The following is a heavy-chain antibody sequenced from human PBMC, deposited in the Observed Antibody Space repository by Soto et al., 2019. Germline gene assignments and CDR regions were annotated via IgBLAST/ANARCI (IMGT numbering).Heavy chain of an antibody. CDR2: INHSGST. CDR1: GGSFSGYY. J-gene: IGHJ4*02. D-gene: IGHD1-26*01. Sequence: PSETLSITCAVYGGSFSGYYWSWIRQPPGKGLEWIGEINHSGSTNYNPSLKSRVTISVDTSKNQFSLKLSSVTAADTAVYYCARGGGAGIVDYWGQGTLVTVSS. CDR3: ARGGGAGIVDY. V-gene: IGHV4-34*01.